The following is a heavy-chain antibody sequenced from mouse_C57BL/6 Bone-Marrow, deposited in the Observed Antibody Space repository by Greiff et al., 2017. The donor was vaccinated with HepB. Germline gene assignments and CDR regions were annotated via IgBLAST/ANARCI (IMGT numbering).Heavy chain of an antibody. D-gene: IGHD2-1*01. CDR1: GYSITSDY. CDR2: ISYSGST. J-gene: IGHJ4*01. CDR3: ARSIYYGNYEDAMDY. Sequence: EVMLVESGPGLAKPSQTLSLTCSVTGYSITSDYWNWIRKFPGNKLEYMGYISYSGSTYYNPSLKSRISITRDTSKNQYYLQLNSVTTEDTATYYCARSIYYGNYEDAMDYWGQGTSVTVSS. V-gene: IGHV3-8*01.